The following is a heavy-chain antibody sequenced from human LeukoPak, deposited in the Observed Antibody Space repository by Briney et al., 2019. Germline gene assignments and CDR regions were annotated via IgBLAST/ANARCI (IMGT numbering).Heavy chain of an antibody. CDR2: IYTGGST. V-gene: IGHV4-61*02. Sequence: SETLPLTCTVSGGSISSATYYWSWIRQPAGKGLEWIGRIYTGGSTNYNPSLKSRVTISVDTSKNQFSLKLSSVTAADTAVYYCARDGGSYLDWFDPWGQGTLVTVSS. J-gene: IGHJ5*02. D-gene: IGHD1-26*01. CDR1: GGSISSATYY. CDR3: ARDGGSYLDWFDP.